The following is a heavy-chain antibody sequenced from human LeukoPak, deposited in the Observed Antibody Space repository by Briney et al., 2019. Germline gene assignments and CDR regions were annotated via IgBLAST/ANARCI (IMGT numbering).Heavy chain of an antibody. J-gene: IGHJ6*02. V-gene: IGHV1-2*02. CDR1: GYTFTGYY. CDR3: ARDQCSSTSCYFDYYYYYGMDV. CDR2: IDPNSGGT. Sequence: EASVKVSCKASGYTFTGYYMHWVRQAPGQGLEWMGWIDPNSGGTNYAQKFQGRVTMTRDTSISTAYMELSRLRSDDTAVYYCARDQCSSTSCYFDYYYYYGMDVWGQGTTVTVSS. D-gene: IGHD2-2*01.